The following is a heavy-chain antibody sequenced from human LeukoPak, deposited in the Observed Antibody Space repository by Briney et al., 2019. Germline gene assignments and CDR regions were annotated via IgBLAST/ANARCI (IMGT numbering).Heavy chain of an antibody. V-gene: IGHV4-31*03. CDR1: GGSISSSSYY. J-gene: IGHJ6*02. Sequence: SETLSLTCTVSGGSISSSSYYWGWIRQPPGKGLEWIGYIYYSGSTYYNPSLKSRVTISVDTSKNQFSLKLSSVTAADTAVYYCARDREDYYGSGNYGMDVWGQGTTVTVSS. D-gene: IGHD3-10*01. CDR2: IYYSGST. CDR3: ARDREDYYGSGNYGMDV.